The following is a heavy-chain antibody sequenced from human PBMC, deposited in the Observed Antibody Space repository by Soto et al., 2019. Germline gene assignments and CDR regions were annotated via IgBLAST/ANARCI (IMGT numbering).Heavy chain of an antibody. CDR2: IIPIFGTA. CDR3: ARGVGYCSGGSCYSSPYFDY. V-gene: IGHV1-69*01. Sequence: QVQLVQSGAEVKKPGSSVKVSCKASGGTFSSYAISWVRQAPGQGLEWMGGIIPIFGTANYAQKFQGRVTITADESTSTAYRELSSLRSEDTAVYYCARGVGYCSGGSCYSSPYFDYWGQGTLVTVSS. J-gene: IGHJ4*02. CDR1: GGTFSSYA. D-gene: IGHD2-15*01.